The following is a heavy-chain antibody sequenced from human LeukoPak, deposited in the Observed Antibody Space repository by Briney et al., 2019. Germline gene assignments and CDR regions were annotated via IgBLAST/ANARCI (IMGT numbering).Heavy chain of an antibody. Sequence: SETLSLTCTVSGGSISSSRYYWGWIRQPPGRGLEWIGSIYYSGSTSYNPSLKSRVTISVDTSKNQFSLKLSSVTAADTAVYYCARLPTITFFDYWGQGTLVTVSS. CDR3: ARLPTITFFDY. V-gene: IGHV4-39*01. CDR2: IYYSGST. D-gene: IGHD5-12*01. J-gene: IGHJ4*02. CDR1: GGSISSSRYY.